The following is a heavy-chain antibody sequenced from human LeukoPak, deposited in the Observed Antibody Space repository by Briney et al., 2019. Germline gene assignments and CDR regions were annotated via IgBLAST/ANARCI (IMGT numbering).Heavy chain of an antibody. J-gene: IGHJ4*02. CDR3: ARALREYSSSWFSGF. CDR1: GYTFRSYG. Sequence: GASVKVSCRASGYTFRSYGISWVRQAPGQGLEWMGWISPYSGSTNYPQKFQGRVTVTTDTSTSTAYMELRSLRSDDTAVYFCARALREYSSSWFSGFWGRGTLVTVSS. D-gene: IGHD6-13*01. CDR2: ISPYSGST. V-gene: IGHV1-18*01.